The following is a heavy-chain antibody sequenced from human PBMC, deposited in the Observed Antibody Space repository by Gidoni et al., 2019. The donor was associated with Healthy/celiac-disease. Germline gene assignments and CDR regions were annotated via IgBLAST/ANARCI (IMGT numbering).Heavy chain of an antibody. CDR2: IYYSGST. CDR3: ARRTEYYYMDV. V-gene: IGHV4-59*01. CDR1: GGSISSYY. Sequence: QVQLQESGPGLVKPSETLSLTCTVSGGSISSYYWSWIRQPPGKGLEWIGYIYYSGSTNYNPSLKSRVTISVDTSKNQFSLKLSSVTAADTAVYYCARRTEYYYMDVWGKGTTVTVSS. J-gene: IGHJ6*03.